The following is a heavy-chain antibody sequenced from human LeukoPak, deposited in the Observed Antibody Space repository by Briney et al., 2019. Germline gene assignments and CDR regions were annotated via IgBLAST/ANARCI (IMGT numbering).Heavy chain of an antibody. CDR2: INAGNGNT. CDR3: ARFLVGSYGMDV. D-gene: IGHD3-3*01. J-gene: IGHJ6*02. V-gene: IGHV1-3*01. CDR1: GYTFTSDS. Sequence: ASVKVSCKASGYTFTSDSMHWVRQAPGQRLEWMGWINAGNGNTKFSQKFQGRVTITRDTSASTAYMELSSPRSEDTAVYYCARFLVGSYGMDVWGQGTTVTVSS.